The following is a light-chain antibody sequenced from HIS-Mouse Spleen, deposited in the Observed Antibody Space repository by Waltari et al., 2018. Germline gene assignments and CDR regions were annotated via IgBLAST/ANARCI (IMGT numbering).Light chain of an antibody. CDR1: SSDVGGYNY. V-gene: IGLV2-11*01. CDR2: DVS. Sequence: QSALTQPRSVSGSPGQSVTISCTGTSSDVGGYNYVSWYQQHPGKAPKLMIYDVSKRPVGVPYRFSGSKSGNTASLTISGLQAEDEADYYCCSYAGSYTGVFGTGTKVTVL. J-gene: IGLJ1*01. CDR3: CSYAGSYTGV.